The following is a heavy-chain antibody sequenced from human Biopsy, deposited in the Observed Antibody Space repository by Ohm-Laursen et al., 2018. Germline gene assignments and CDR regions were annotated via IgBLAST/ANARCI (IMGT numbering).Heavy chain of an antibody. CDR1: GFTFSSSW. V-gene: IGHV3-7*01. J-gene: IGHJ6*02. CDR2: IKEDGSEK. Sequence: SLRLSCTASGFTFSSSWMTWVRQAPGKGLAWVASIKEDGSEKFYVDSVKGRFTISRDNAQKSLYLQMNSLRVEDTAVHYCARGRSMDVWGQGTTVTVSS. CDR3: ARGRSMDV.